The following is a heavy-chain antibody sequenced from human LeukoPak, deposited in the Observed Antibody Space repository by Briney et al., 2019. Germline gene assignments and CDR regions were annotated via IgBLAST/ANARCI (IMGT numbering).Heavy chain of an antibody. CDR3: ARDGYSGSDAL. CDR1: GYSISSGYY. CDR2: IHHSGST. V-gene: IGHV4-38-2*02. Sequence: SETLSLTCTVSGYSISSGYYWGWIRQPPGKGLEWIGNIHHSGSTYYNPSLKSRVTISLDTSKNQFSLKLSSVTAADTAVYYCARDGYSGSDALWGQGTLVTVSS. J-gene: IGHJ4*02. D-gene: IGHD5-12*01.